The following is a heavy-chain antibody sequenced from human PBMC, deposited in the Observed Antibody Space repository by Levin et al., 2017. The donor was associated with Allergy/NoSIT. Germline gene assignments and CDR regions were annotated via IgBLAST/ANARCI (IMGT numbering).Heavy chain of an antibody. Sequence: GGSLRLSCAASGFTFSSYEMNWVRRAPGKGLEWVSYISSTGSTIYPADSVKGRSTFSRDNAKNSLYLHMNSLRAEDTAVYYCARQLGNFWSGYNYSDYWGQGTLVTVSS. CDR3: ARQLGNFWSGYNYSDY. CDR2: ISSTGSTI. D-gene: IGHD3-3*01. CDR1: GFTFSSYE. V-gene: IGHV3-48*03. J-gene: IGHJ4*02.